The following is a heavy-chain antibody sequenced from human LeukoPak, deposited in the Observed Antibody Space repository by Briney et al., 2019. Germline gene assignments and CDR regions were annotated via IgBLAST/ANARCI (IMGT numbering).Heavy chain of an antibody. CDR1: GGTFTDYS. D-gene: IGHD2-15*01. J-gene: IGHJ5*02. CDR2: ISAYNGNT. CDR3: ARWRYCSGGSCYRGLGWFDP. V-gene: IGHV1-18*01. Sequence: ASVTVSCKAPGGTFTDYSISWVRQAPGQGLEWMGWISAYNGNTNYAQKLQDRVTMTTDTSTSTAYMELRSLRSDDTAVYYCARWRYCSGGSCYRGLGWFDPWGQGTLVTVSS.